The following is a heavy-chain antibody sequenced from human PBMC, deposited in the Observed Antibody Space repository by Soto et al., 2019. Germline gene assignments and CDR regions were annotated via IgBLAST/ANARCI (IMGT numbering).Heavy chain of an antibody. CDR2: IYYRGNT. J-gene: IGHJ4*02. CDR1: GGSISSYY. D-gene: IGHD3-9*01. V-gene: IGHV4-59*08. CDR3: ASQPGYYDILTGYSTYYFDY. Sequence: SETLSLTCTFSGGSISSYYWNWIRQPPGKGLEWIGYIYYRGNTNYNPSLKSRVTISVDTSKNQFSLKLSSVTAADTAVYYCASQPGYYDILTGYSTYYFDYWGQGTPVTVSS.